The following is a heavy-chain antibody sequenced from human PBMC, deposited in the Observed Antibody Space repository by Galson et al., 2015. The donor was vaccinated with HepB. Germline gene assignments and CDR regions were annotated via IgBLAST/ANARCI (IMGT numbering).Heavy chain of an antibody. J-gene: IGHJ4*02. Sequence: SLRLSCAASGFTFSSYAMSWVRQAPGKGLEWVSAISGRGGSTYYADSVKGRFTISRDNSKNTLYLQMNSPRAEDTAVYYCAKEGADMRLTMGEFDYWGQGTLVTVSS. CDR1: GFTFSSYA. CDR3: AKEGADMRLTMGEFDY. D-gene: IGHD1-26*01. V-gene: IGHV3-23*01. CDR2: ISGRGGST.